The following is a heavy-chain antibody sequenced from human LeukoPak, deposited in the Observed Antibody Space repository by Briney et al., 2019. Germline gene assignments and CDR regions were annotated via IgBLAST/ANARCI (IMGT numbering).Heavy chain of an antibody. CDR2: ISGNGGDT. V-gene: IGHV3-23*01. D-gene: IGHD6-19*01. CDR1: GFTFNNYA. J-gene: IGHJ4*02. CDR3: AKHQLTVDYFDY. Sequence: GGSLRLSCAASGFTFNNYALSWVRQAPGKGLEWVSAISGNGGDTYYADSVKGRLTISRDNAKNTLYLQMNSLRAEDTAVYYCAKHQLTVDYFDYWGQGTLVTVSS.